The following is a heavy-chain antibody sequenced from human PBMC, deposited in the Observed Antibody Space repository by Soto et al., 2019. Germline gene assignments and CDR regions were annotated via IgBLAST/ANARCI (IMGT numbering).Heavy chain of an antibody. J-gene: IGHJ6*02. CDR2: IDSDGSST. V-gene: IGHV3-74*01. CDR1: GFTFGSYW. Sequence: EVQLVESGGGLVQPGGSLRVSCAASGFTFGSYWMNWVRQAPGKGLVWVSRIDSDGSSTTYADSVKGRFTTSGDNAKNTLYLQMSSLRVEDTAVYYCARGRPYGMDVWGQGTTVTVSS. CDR3: ARGRPYGMDV.